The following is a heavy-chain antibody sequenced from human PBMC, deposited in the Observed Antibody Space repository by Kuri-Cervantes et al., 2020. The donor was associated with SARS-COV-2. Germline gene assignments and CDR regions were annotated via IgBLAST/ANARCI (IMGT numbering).Heavy chain of an antibody. CDR1: GGSISTYY. Sequence: GSLSLSCTVSGGSISTYYWSWIRQPPGKGLEWIGYIYYSGSTTYNPSLKSRVTISVDTSKNQFSLELDSVTAADTAVYYCARESNYSHYYGTEVWGQGTTVTVSS. CDR2: IYYSGST. J-gene: IGHJ6*02. V-gene: IGHV4-59*01. CDR3: ARESNYSHYYGTEV.